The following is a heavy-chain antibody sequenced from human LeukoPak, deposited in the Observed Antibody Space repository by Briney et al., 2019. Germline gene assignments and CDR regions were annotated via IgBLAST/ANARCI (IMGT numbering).Heavy chain of an antibody. J-gene: IGHJ5*02. CDR3: GKDTVTTSGWFDP. D-gene: IGHD4-17*01. Sequence: GGSLRLSCEASGFTFSNYVMSWVRQGPGKGLEWVSSIISGTTYYADSVRGRFTISRDNSKNTVYLQMNSLRAEDTAVYYCGKDTVTTSGWFDPWGQGTLVTVSS. CDR1: GFTFSNYV. V-gene: IGHV3-23*01. CDR2: IISGTT.